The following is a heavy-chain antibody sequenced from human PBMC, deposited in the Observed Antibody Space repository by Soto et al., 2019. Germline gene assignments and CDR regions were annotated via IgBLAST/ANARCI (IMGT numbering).Heavy chain of an antibody. V-gene: IGHV4-34*01. CDR3: AREGRYYASGRFWWFDP. D-gene: IGHD3-10*01. CDR2: INHSGST. J-gene: IGHJ5*02. CDR1: GGSFSDYY. Sequence: PSETLSLTCAVYGGSFSDYYWSWIRQPPGKGLEWIGGINHSGSTNYNPSLKSRVTISVDTSKNQFSLKLSSVTAADTAVYYCAREGRYYASGRFWWFDPWGQGTLVTVSS.